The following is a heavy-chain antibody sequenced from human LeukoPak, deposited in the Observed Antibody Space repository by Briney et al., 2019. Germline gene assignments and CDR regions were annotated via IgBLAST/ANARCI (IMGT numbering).Heavy chain of an antibody. CDR3: AKGGTYYYDSSGPLAGYYFDY. J-gene: IGHJ4*02. CDR1: GFTFSSYA. V-gene: IGHV3-30*04. Sequence: GRSLRLSCAASGFTFSSYAMHWVRQAPGKGLEWVAVISYDGSNKYYADSVKGRFTISRDNSKNTLYLQMNSLRAEDTAVYYCAKGGTYYYDSSGPLAGYYFDYWGQGTLVTVSS. CDR2: ISYDGSNK. D-gene: IGHD3-22*01.